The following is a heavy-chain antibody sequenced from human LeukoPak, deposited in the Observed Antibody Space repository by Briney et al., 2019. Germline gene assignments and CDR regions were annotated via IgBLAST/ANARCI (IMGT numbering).Heavy chain of an antibody. D-gene: IGHD4-11*01. J-gene: IGHJ5*02. CDR3: ARHVPGYSNTWPGP. Sequence: SQTLSLTCSVSGGSISNSTYYCGWIRQPPGKGLEWIGCIYRSGSTYYNPSLKSRVTISVDTSKNQFSLKLRSVTAADTAVYYCARHVPGYSNTWPGPWGQGTLVTVFS. V-gene: IGHV4-39*01. CDR2: IYRSGST. CDR1: GGSISNSTYY.